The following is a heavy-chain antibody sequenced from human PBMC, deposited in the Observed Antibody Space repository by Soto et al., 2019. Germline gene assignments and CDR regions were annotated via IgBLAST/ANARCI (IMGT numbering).Heavy chain of an antibody. CDR1: GGSISSHN. Sequence: QVQLQESGPGLVKPSETLSLICSDSGGSISSHNWGWIRLPPGKGLEWIGYIRDSGDTSYNPSLNSSATMSLDTSKKEFSLKLTSVTAADTAVYCVRQGFGALHGLVDVWGQGTTVTVSS. CDR3: VRQGFGALHGLVDV. J-gene: IGHJ6*02. D-gene: IGHD3-10*01. CDR2: IRDSGDT. V-gene: IGHV4-59*08.